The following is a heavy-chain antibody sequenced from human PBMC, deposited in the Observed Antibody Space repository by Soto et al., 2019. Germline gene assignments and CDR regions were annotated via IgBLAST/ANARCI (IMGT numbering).Heavy chain of an antibody. CDR3: AKENIVVVTSGDFDY. V-gene: IGHV3-23*01. Sequence: DVQLLESGGGLVQPGGSLRLSCAASGFTFSHYAMSWVRKAPGKGLEWVSAISGSGDNTFYADSVKGRFTISRDNSKNTLYLQVNRLRAEDTAVYYCAKENIVVVTSGDFDYWGQGTLVTVSS. CDR2: ISGSGDNT. CDR1: GFTFSHYA. D-gene: IGHD2-21*02. J-gene: IGHJ4*02.